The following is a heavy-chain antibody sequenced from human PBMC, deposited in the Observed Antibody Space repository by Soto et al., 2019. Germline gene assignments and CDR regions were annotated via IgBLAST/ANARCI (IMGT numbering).Heavy chain of an antibody. Sequence: PGESLKISCKGSGYSFTSYWIGWVRQMPGKGLEWMGIIHPGDSDTRYSPSFQGQVTISADKSISTAYLQWSSLKASDTAMYYCAVGSSGRVGHYYYGMDVWGQGTTVTVSS. CDR3: AVGSSGRVGHYYYGMDV. CDR2: IHPGDSDT. J-gene: IGHJ6*02. CDR1: GYSFTSYW. D-gene: IGHD3-22*01. V-gene: IGHV5-51*01.